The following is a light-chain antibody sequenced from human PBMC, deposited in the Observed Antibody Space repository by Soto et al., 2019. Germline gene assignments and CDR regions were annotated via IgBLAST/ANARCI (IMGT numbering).Light chain of an antibody. CDR2: DAS. V-gene: IGKV1-5*01. J-gene: IGKJ1*01. CDR3: QQDNSYWT. Sequence: DIQMTQSPSTLSAFVGDRVTITCRASQSISWWLAWYQQKPGQAPKLLIYDASALESGVPSRFSGSGSGTEFTLTISNLQPDDFASYYCQQDNSYWTFGQGTKVEIK. CDR1: QSISWW.